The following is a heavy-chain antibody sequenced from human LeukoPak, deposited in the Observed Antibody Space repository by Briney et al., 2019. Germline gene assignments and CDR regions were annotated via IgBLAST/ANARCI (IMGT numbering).Heavy chain of an antibody. D-gene: IGHD5-18*01. CDR3: ARTTAMVTIFDY. CDR2: INAGNGNT. Sequence: ASVKVSCKASGYTFTTYAMHWVRQAPGQRLEWMGWINAGNGNTKHSQKFQGRVTITRDTSASTAYMELSSLRSEDTAVYYCARTTAMVTIFDYRGQGTLVTVSS. V-gene: IGHV1-3*01. CDR1: GYTFTTYA. J-gene: IGHJ4*02.